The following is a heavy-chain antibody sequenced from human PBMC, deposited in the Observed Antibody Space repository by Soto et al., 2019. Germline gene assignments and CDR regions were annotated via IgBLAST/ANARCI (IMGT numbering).Heavy chain of an antibody. CDR3: ARSTARYYDILTGHGGYFDY. CDR2: IYPSGST. D-gene: IGHD3-9*01. V-gene: IGHV4-30-2*01. Sequence: QLQLQESGSGLVKPSQTLSLTCAVSGGSISSGGYSWSWIRQPPGKGLEWIGYIYPSGSTYYNPSLKSRVTISVDRSKNQFSLKLSSVTAADTAVYYCARSTARYYDILTGHGGYFDYWGQGTLVTVSS. CDR1: GGSISSGGYS. J-gene: IGHJ4*02.